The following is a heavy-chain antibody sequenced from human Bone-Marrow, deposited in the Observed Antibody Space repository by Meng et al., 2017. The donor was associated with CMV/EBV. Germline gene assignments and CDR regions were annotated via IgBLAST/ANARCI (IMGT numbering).Heavy chain of an antibody. CDR3: TTGLSVAPDCNGMDV. V-gene: IGHV3-15*01. D-gene: IGHD2-21*02. Sequence: GESLKISCAASGCTFSNAWLSWVRQAPGKGLEWVGRIKSKTDGGTTDYAPPVKGRFTISRDDSKNTLYLQINSVKTEDTAVYYCTTGLSVAPDCNGMDVWGQGTTVTVSS. CDR2: IKSKTDGGTT. J-gene: IGHJ6*02. CDR1: GCTFSNAW.